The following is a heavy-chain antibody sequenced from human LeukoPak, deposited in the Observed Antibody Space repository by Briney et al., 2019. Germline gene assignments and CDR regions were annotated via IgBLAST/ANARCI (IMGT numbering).Heavy chain of an antibody. CDR2: INHSGST. V-gene: IGHV4-34*01. CDR1: GGSFSGYY. J-gene: IGHJ4*02. Sequence: SETLSLTCAVYGGSFSGYYWSWIRQPPGKGLEWIGEINHSGSTNYNPSLKGRVTISVDTSKNQFSLKLSSMTAADTAVYYCARSPIWSGYSYYFDYWGQGTLVTVS. CDR3: ARSPIWSGYSYYFDY. D-gene: IGHD3-3*01.